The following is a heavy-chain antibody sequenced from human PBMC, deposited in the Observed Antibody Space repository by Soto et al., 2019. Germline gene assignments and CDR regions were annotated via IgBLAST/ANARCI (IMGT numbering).Heavy chain of an antibody. CDR1: LFSFSRHG. CDR2: ISYDGSNQ. Sequence: HLGGSLSLPCAASLFSFSRHGMQWVRQAPGKGLEWVAVISYDGSNQDYADSVKGRFSISRDNSKNTVYLQMNSLRVEDSAVYYCAGDRSSTYYYYGMDLWGQGTTVTVSS. J-gene: IGHJ6*02. CDR3: AGDRSSTYYYYGMDL. D-gene: IGHD6-19*01. V-gene: IGHV3-30-3*01.